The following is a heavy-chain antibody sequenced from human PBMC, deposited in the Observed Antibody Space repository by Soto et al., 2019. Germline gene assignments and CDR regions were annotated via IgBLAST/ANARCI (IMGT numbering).Heavy chain of an antibody. CDR1: GDSVSSNDAV. V-gene: IGHV6-1*01. D-gene: IGHD6-6*01. Sequence: QVQLQQSGPGLVKPSQTLSLTCAISGDSVSSNDAVWNWIRQSPSRGLEWLGRTYYRSIWQTEYAVSVKGRIPINPASSKNQFSLQLNSVTPEATAMYYCARLVGNSWLDHWGQGTLVTVSA. CDR3: ARLVGNSWLDH. CDR2: TYYRSIWQT. J-gene: IGHJ5*02.